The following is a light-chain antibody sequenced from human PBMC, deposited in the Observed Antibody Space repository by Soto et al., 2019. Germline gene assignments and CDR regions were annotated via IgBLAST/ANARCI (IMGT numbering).Light chain of an antibody. CDR2: DAS. J-gene: IGKJ1*01. CDR1: QSVSSY. V-gene: IGKV3-11*01. Sequence: ETVLTQPPGTLYLSPGERATLSCRASQSVSSYLAWYQQKPGQAPRILIYDASNMATGIPARCSGRGSGPDITLTISSLLAEDVSVYYCQQAATFGQGTKVDIK. CDR3: QQAAT.